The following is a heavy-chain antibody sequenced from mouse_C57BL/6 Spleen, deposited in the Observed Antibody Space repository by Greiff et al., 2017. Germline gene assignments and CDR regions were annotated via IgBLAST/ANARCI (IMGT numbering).Heavy chain of an antibody. J-gene: IGHJ4*01. V-gene: IGHV3-6*01. CDR1: GYSITSGYY. CDR2: ISYDGSN. D-gene: IGHD4-1*01. Sequence: EVKVEESGPGLVKPSQSLSLTCSVTGYSITSGYYWNWIRQFPGNKLEWMGYISYDGSNNYNPSLKNRISITRDTSKNQFFLKLNSVTTEDTATYYCARRTGTYYYAMDYWGQGTSVTVSS. CDR3: ARRTGTYYYAMDY.